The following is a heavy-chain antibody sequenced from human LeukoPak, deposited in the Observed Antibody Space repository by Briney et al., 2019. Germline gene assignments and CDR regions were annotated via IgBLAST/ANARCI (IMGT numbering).Heavy chain of an antibody. CDR2: ISVSGDST. V-gene: IGHV3-23*01. J-gene: IGHJ4*02. CDR1: GFTFNSYL. CDR3: AKDWGFSSSPIFDY. D-gene: IGHD6-13*01. Sequence: GGSLRLSCAASGFTFNSYLMSWVRQAPGKELEWVSGISVSGDSTYYGDSVKGRFTISRDNSKNTLYLQINSLRAEDTAVYYCAKDWGFSSSPIFDYWGQGTLVLVSS.